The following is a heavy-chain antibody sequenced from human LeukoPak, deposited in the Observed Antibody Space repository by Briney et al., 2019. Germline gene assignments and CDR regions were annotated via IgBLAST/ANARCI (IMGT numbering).Heavy chain of an antibody. CDR2: IKSKTDGGTT. CDR3: TTRGGSFSIFDY. Sequence: PGGSLRLSCAASGFAFTSYGMHWVRQAPGKGLEWVGRIKSKTDGGTTDYAAPVKGGFTISRDDSKNTLYLQMNSLKTEDTAVYYCTTRGGSFSIFDYWGQGTLVTVSS. J-gene: IGHJ4*02. CDR1: GFAFTSYG. V-gene: IGHV3-15*01. D-gene: IGHD1-26*01.